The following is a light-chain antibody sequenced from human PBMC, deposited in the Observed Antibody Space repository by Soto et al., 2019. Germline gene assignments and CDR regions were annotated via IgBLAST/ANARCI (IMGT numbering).Light chain of an antibody. Sequence: EIVLTQSPATLSLSPGERATLSCRASETVNSYLAWYQQKPGQAPRLLIYDVFKRATGIPARFSGSGSGTEFTLAISSLEPDDFAVYYCQHRSSWPFTFGPGTKVEIK. J-gene: IGKJ3*01. CDR1: ETVNSY. CDR2: DVF. V-gene: IGKV3-11*01. CDR3: QHRSSWPFT.